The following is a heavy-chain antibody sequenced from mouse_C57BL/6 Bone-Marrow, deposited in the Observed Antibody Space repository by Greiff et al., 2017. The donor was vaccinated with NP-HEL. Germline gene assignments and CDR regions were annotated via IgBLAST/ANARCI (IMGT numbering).Heavy chain of an antibody. CDR1: GFTFSDYG. D-gene: IGHD1-1*02. J-gene: IGHJ2*01. CDR2: ISNLAYSI. V-gene: IGHV5-15*01. Sequence: DVKLVESGGGLVQPGGSLKLSCAASGFTFSDYGMAWVRQAPRKGPEWVAFISNLAYSIYYADTVTGRFTISRENAKNTLYLEMSSLRSEDTAMYYCARLGGYYLDYWGQGTTLTVSS. CDR3: ARLGGYYLDY.